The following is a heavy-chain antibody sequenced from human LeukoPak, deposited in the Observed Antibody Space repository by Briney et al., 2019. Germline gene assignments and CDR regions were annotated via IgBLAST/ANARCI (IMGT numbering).Heavy chain of an antibody. CDR3: AKDLYDILTGYCFDY. Sequence: GRSLRLSCAASGFTFSSYGMHWVRQAPGKGLEWVAVISYDGSNKYYADSVKGRFTISRDNSKNTLYLQMNGLRAEDTAVYYCAKDLYDILTGYCFDYWGQGTLVTVSS. J-gene: IGHJ4*02. CDR2: ISYDGSNK. D-gene: IGHD3-9*01. V-gene: IGHV3-30*18. CDR1: GFTFSSYG.